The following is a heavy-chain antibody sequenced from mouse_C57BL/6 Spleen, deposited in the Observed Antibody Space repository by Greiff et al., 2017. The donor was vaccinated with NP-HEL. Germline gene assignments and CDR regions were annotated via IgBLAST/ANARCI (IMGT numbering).Heavy chain of an antibody. CDR3: ARLIITGGEDYLDD. V-gene: IGHV7-3*01. D-gene: IGHD1-1*01. CDR1: GFTFTDYY. J-gene: IGHJ2*01. CDR2: VRNKANGYTT. Sequence: EVKLVESGGGLVQPGGSLSLSCAASGFTFTDYYMSWVRQPPGKALGWLGFVRNKANGYTTEYSGSVKGRFTISRDNSQSILYLQMNALRAEDSATYYCARLIITGGEDYLDDWGQGTTLTVSS.